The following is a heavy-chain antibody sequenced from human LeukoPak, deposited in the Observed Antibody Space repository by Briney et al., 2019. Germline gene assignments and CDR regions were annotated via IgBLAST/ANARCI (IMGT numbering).Heavy chain of an antibody. J-gene: IGHJ5*02. CDR3: ARSLGTMIVVVTHNWFDP. CDR2: MYTSGSA. V-gene: IGHV4-61*02. CDR1: GGSISSGSYY. Sequence: SETLSLTCTVPGGSISSGSYYGSCIRQPAGKGLEWLGRMYTSGSANYNPSLKSLVTISVETSKNQYSLKLSSGTAADTAVYYCARSLGTMIVVVTHNWFDPWGQGTLVTVSS. D-gene: IGHD3-22*01.